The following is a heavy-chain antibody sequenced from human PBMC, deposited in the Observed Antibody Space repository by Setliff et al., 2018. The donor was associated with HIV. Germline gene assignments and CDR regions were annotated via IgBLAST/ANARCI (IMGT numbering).Heavy chain of an antibody. CDR3: ARGTSQEDFDY. J-gene: IGHJ4*02. D-gene: IGHD2-2*01. Sequence: SETLSLTCAVYGGSFRGYYWSWIRQPPGKGLEWIGEINHSGSTNYNPSLKSRVTISVDTSKNQFSLKLSSVTAADTAVYYCARGTSQEDFDYWGQGTLVTVS. V-gene: IGHV4-34*01. CDR2: INHSGST. CDR1: GGSFRGYY.